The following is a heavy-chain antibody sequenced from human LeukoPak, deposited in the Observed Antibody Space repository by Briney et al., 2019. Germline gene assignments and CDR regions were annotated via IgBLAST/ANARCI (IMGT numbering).Heavy chain of an antibody. D-gene: IGHD3-22*01. J-gene: IGHJ4*02. CDR3: ARDSPYYFDSSGDYVSDY. Sequence: GGSLRLSCAASGFTFRTFTMHWIRQAPGKGLEWVSSINSASNFIYYADSVKGRFTISRDNAKNSLYLQMSSPKVEDTAVYYCARDSPYYFDSSGDYVSDYWGQGALVTVSS. CDR1: GFTFRTFT. V-gene: IGHV3-21*01. CDR2: INSASNFI.